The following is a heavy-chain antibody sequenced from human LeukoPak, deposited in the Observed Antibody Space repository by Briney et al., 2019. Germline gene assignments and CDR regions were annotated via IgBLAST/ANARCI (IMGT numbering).Heavy chain of an antibody. V-gene: IGHV1-2*02. J-gene: IGHJ4*02. CDR1: GYTFTSYY. D-gene: IGHD6-13*01. Sequence: ASVKVSCKASGYTFTSYYMHWVRQAPGQGLEWMGWINPKSGGTNYAQKFQGRVTMTRDTSISTAYMELSRLRSDDTAVYYCAREAAAAGENYFDYWGQGTLVTVSS. CDR3: AREAAAAGENYFDY. CDR2: INPKSGGT.